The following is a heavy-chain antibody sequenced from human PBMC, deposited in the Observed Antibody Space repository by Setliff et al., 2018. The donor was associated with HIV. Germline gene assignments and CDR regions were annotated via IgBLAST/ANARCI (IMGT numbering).Heavy chain of an antibody. Sequence: PGGSLRLSCLGTGFTFSNFWMSWVRQAPGKGLEWVAVVTNDGSQYYAEPVKGRFTVSRDNSKSTLYLQMNSLRTEDTAVYYCSRVGTLIDNPWDYFDFWGQGTLVTVSS. CDR1: GFTFSNFW. V-gene: IGHV3-30*03. CDR2: VTNDGSQ. D-gene: IGHD3-22*01. CDR3: SRVGTLIDNPWDYFDF. J-gene: IGHJ4*02.